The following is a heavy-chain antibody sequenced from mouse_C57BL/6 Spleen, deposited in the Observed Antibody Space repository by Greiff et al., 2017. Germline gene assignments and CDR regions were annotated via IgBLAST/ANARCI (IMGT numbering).Heavy chain of an antibody. CDR1: GYTFTSYW. J-gene: IGHJ4*01. CDR3: ARCPSIYYDYPYAMDY. Sequence: QVQLQQSGAELVMPGASVKLSCKASGYTFTSYWMHWVKQRPGQGLEWIGEIDPSDSYTNYNQKFKGKSTLTVDKSSSTAYMQLSSLTSEDSAVYYCARCPSIYYDYPYAMDYWGQGTSVTVSS. CDR2: IDPSDSYT. V-gene: IGHV1-69*01. D-gene: IGHD2-4*01.